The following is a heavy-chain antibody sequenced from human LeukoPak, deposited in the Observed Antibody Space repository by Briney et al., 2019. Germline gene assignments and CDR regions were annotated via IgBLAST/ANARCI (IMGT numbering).Heavy chain of an antibody. Sequence: GGSLRLSCAASGFTFSSYSMNWVRQAPGKGLEWVSSISSSSSYIYYADSVKGRFTTSRDNAKNSLYLQMNSLRAEDTAVYYCARGLQETLAWLKALSAFDIWGQGTMVTVSS. CDR2: ISSSSSYI. D-gene: IGHD5-24*01. CDR1: GFTFSSYS. V-gene: IGHV3-21*01. J-gene: IGHJ3*02. CDR3: ARGLQETLAWLKALSAFDI.